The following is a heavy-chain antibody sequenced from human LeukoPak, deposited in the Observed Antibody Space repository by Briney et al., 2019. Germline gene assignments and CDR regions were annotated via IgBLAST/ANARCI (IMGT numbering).Heavy chain of an antibody. V-gene: IGHV3-30*18. D-gene: IGHD3-16*02. CDR2: ISYDGSNK. Sequence: GRSPRLSCAASGFTFSSYGMHWVRQAPGKGLEWVAVISYDGSNKYYADSVKGRFTISRDNSKNTLYLQMNSLRAEDTAVYYCAKEFIMITFGGVIGDAFDIWGQGTMVTVSS. CDR1: GFTFSSYG. CDR3: AKEFIMITFGGVIGDAFDI. J-gene: IGHJ3*02.